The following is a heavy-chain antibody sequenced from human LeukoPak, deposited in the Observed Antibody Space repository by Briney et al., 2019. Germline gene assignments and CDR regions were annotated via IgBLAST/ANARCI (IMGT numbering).Heavy chain of an antibody. CDR1: GFTFTIYW. V-gene: IGHV3-7*05. CDR2: IKHDGSEK. CDR3: ARDMYCSGGSCYNAFDI. D-gene: IGHD2-15*01. J-gene: IGHJ3*02. Sequence: GGSLRLSCGASGFTFTIYWMTWVRQAPGKGLEWVANIKHDGSEKYYVDSVKGRFTISRDNAKNSLYLQMNSLRAEDTAVYYCARDMYCSGGSCYNAFDIWGQGTMVTVSS.